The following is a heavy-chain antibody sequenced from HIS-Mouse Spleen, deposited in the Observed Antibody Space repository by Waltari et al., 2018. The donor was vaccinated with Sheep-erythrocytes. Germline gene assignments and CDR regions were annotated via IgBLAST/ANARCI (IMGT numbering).Heavy chain of an antibody. D-gene: IGHD6-19*01. CDR3: ALSVDLAGAFDI. CDR1: GGSFSGYY. J-gene: IGHJ3*02. CDR2: INHSGST. V-gene: IGHV4-34*01. Sequence: QVQLQQWGAGLLKPSETLSLTCAVYGGSFSGYYWSWIRQPPGKGLEWIGAINHSGSTNYNPSLKSRVTISVDTSKNQFSLKLSSVTAADTAVYYCALSVDLAGAFDIWGQGTMVTVSS.